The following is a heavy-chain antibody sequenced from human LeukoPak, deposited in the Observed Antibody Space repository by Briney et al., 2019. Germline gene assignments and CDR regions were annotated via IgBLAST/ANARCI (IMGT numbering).Heavy chain of an antibody. CDR1: GNRFISNS. V-gene: IGHV5-51*01. Sequence: GEPLNSSCQGSGNRFISNSIGWVRRMPGKDLAWMGIFYPGDSDTRSSPSFQGQVSISADKSISIAYLQWSSLKASDTAMYYCARPFGSGSSSWFDPWGQGTLVTVSS. D-gene: IGHD3-10*01. CDR3: ARPFGSGSSSWFDP. CDR2: FYPGDSDT. J-gene: IGHJ5*02.